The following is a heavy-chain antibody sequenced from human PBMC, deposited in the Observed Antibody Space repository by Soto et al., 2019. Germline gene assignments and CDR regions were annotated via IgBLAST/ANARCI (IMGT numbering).Heavy chain of an antibody. D-gene: IGHD2-2*01. J-gene: IGHJ4*02. CDR3: ARETSNYFDF. V-gene: IGHV1-18*01. CDR2: ISTYHGNT. CDR1: GGTFSSYA. Sequence: ASVKVSCKASGGTFSSYAISWLRQAPGQGLEWIGWISTYHGNTNYVPKFQGRITMTTDTXTSTAYMELRSLRSDDTALYFCARETSNYFDFWGQGTTVTVSS.